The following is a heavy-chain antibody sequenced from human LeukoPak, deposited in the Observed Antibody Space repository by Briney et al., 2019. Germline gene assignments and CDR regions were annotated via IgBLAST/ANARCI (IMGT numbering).Heavy chain of an antibody. CDR2: IYYSGGT. J-gene: IGHJ4*02. Sequence: SETLSLTCTVPGGSISSSSYYWGWIRQPPGKGLEWIGSIYYSGGTYYNPSLKSRVTISVDTSKNQFSLKLSSVTAADTAVYYCARQGSLRGYWGQGTLVTVSS. CDR1: GGSISSSSYY. V-gene: IGHV4-39*01. D-gene: IGHD3-3*01. CDR3: ARQGSLRGY.